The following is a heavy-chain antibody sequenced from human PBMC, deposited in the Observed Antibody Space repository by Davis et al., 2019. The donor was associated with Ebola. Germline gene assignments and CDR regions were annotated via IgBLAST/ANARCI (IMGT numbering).Heavy chain of an antibody. CDR2: INPITGIT. Sequence: SVKVSCKASGGTFTSYTFSWVRQAPGQGLEWMGRINPITGITTYTLKFQNRVTMTADKRTSTAYMELSSLRHEDTAIYFCARSLPGRWVKIDYFDYWGQGTLVTVSS. D-gene: IGHD4-23*01. CDR1: GGTFTSYT. V-gene: IGHV1-69*02. J-gene: IGHJ4*02. CDR3: ARSLPGRWVKIDYFDY.